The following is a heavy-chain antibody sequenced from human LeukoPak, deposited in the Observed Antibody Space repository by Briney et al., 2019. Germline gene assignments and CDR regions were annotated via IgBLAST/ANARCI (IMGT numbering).Heavy chain of an antibody. V-gene: IGHV4-30-4*01. CDR2: IYYSGST. CDR3: ARDYDFWSDDDAFDI. CDR1: GGSISSGDYY. J-gene: IGHJ3*02. D-gene: IGHD3-3*01. Sequence: SETLSLTCTVSGGSISSGDYYWSWIRQPPGKGLEWIGYIYYSGSTYYNPSLKSRVTISVDTSKNQFSLKLSSVTAADTAVYYCARDYDFWSDDDAFDIWGQGTMVTVSS.